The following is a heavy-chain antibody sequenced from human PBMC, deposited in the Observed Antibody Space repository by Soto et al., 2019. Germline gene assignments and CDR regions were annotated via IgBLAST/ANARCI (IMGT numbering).Heavy chain of an antibody. V-gene: IGHV3-7*03. J-gene: IGHJ4*02. CDR1: GFTFSSYW. CDR2: INQDGSEK. D-gene: IGHD3-22*01. Sequence: EVQLVESGGGLVQPGGSLRLSCAASGFTFSSYWMSWVRQAPGKGLEWVAIINQDGSEKYYVDSVKGRFTISRDNARNSLYLQMNSLRAEDTAVYYCARVANYYDMDYWGQGTLVTVSS. CDR3: ARVANYYDMDY.